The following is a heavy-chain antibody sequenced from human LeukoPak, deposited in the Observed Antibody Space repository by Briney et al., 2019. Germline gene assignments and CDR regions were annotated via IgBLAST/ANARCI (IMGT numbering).Heavy chain of an antibody. CDR2: IYYGGSP. D-gene: IGHD3-9*01. J-gene: IGHJ6*04. CDR1: GGSISSYY. CDR3: ARGAILTGTSL. Sequence: SETLSLTCTVSGGSISSYYWTWIRQPPGKGLECIGYIYYGGSPKYNPSLKSRVTISLDTSKSQFSLNLTSVTAADTAMYYCARGAILTGTSLWGKGTTVTISS. V-gene: IGHV4-59*01.